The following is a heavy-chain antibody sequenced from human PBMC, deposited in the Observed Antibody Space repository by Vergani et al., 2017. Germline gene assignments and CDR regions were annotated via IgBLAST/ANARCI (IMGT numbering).Heavy chain of an antibody. J-gene: IGHJ4*02. V-gene: IGHV3-21*04. CDR2: ISSSSSYT. CDR3: ARGNQAAAGRTPFDY. CDR1: GFTFSSYS. Sequence: EVQLVESGGGLVKPGGSLRLSCAASGFTFSSYSMNWVRQAPGKGLEWVSSISSSSSYTNYADSVKGRFTSYRDNAKNSLYLQMNSLRAEDTAVYDCARGNQAAAGRTPFDYWGQGTLVTVSS. D-gene: IGHD6-13*01.